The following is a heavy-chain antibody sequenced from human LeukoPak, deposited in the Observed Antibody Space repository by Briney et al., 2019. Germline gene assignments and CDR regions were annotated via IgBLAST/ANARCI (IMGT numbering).Heavy chain of an antibody. CDR2: ISAYNGST. D-gene: IGHD5-18*01. Sequence: GASVKVSCKASGYTFTSYGISWVRQAPGQGLEWMGWISAYNGSTNYAQKLQGRVTITADKSTSTAYMELSRLRSEDTAVYYCARVLADTPMVNFFYYYYYMDVWGKGTTVTISS. V-gene: IGHV1-18*01. CDR1: GYTFTSYG. CDR3: ARVLADTPMVNFFYYYYYMDV. J-gene: IGHJ6*03.